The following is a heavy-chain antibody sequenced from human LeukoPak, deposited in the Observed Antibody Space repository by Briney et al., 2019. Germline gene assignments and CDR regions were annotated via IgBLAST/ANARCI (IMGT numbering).Heavy chain of an antibody. CDR3: ARVLEGSSGQHWYFDL. D-gene: IGHD6-19*01. J-gene: IGHJ2*01. CDR2: INHSGST. V-gene: IGHV4-34*01. CDR1: GGSFSGYY. Sequence: ASETQSLTCAVYGGSFSGYYWSWIRQPPGKGLEWIGEINHSGSTNYNPSLKSRVTISVDTSKNQFSLRLSSVTAADTALYYCARVLEGSSGQHWYFDLWGRGTLVTVSS.